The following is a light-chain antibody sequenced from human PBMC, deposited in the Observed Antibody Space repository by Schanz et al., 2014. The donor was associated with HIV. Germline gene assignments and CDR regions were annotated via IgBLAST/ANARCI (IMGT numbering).Light chain of an antibody. Sequence: IQMTQSLSSLSASVGDRVTITCRASQSVSWFLNWYQQKPGKAPKLLIYSASNLQSGVPSRFSGSGSGTDFTLTISSLQLEDSATYFCQQSYSTYTFGQGTKVEIK. CDR2: SAS. CDR1: QSVSWF. CDR3: QQSYSTYT. V-gene: IGKV1-39*01. J-gene: IGKJ2*01.